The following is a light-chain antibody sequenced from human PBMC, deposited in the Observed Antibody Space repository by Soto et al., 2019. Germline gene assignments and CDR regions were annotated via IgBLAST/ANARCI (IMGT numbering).Light chain of an antibody. Sequence: DIVMTQTPLSLSVTPGQPASISCKSSQSLLHSDGKTYLYWYLQKPGQPPQLLIYEVSNRFSGVQDRLGGGGSGKYFTLKISGVEAEDVGFYYCMKSIQLPLTCGGGTKVNIK. CDR2: EVS. J-gene: IGKJ4*01. V-gene: IGKV2D-29*01. CDR3: MKSIQLPLT. CDR1: QSLLHSDGKTY.